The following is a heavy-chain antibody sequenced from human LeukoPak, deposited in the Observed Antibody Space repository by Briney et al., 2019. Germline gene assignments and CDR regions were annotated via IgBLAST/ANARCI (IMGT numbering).Heavy chain of an antibody. D-gene: IGHD5-12*01. Sequence: GGSLRLSCAASGFTFSSYSMNWVRQAPGKGLEWVSSISSSSSYIYYADSVKGRFTISRDNAKNSLYLQMNSLRAADTAVYYCARVYSGYDLPGSLANYYFDYWGQGTLVTVSS. CDR3: ARVYSGYDLPGSLANYYFDY. CDR1: GFTFSSYS. V-gene: IGHV3-21*04. CDR2: ISSSSSYI. J-gene: IGHJ4*02.